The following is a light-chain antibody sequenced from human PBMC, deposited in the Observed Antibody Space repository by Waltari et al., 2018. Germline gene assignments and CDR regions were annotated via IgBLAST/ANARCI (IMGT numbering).Light chain of an antibody. CDR1: SSDVGAYHY. CDR3: ASYTKTSTLI. Sequence: QSALTQPASVSGSPGQSITVSCTGTSSDVGAYHYVSWYQQHPGKPPRLIIYNVNSRPSGGSRRFSGAKSDNTASLTISGLQAEDEADYYCASYTKTSTLIFGGGTRLTVL. CDR2: NVN. V-gene: IGLV2-14*03. J-gene: IGLJ2*01.